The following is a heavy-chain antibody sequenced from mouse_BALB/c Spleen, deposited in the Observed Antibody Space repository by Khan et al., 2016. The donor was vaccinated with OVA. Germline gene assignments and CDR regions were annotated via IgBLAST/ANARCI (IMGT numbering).Heavy chain of an antibody. Sequence: MQLEESGAELVKSGVTVKLSCTASGLNIKDTYMHWLKQWPEQGLEWIGIIGPSNGNTKYDPKFQGKATLTVDTSSNTAYLQLSSLTSEDTAVCCCARMARKWGQGTTLTVSS. J-gene: IGHJ2*01. CDR3: ARMARK. CDR1: GLNIKDTY. V-gene: IGHV14-3*02. CDR2: IGPSNGNT.